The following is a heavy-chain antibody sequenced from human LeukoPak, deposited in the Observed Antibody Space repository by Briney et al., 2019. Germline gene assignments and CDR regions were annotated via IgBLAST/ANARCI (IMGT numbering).Heavy chain of an antibody. CDR2: IGYVGGEK. CDR3: ARGRGWVDY. CDR1: GFTFNNYW. V-gene: IGHV3-7*01. J-gene: IGHJ4*02. Sequence: PGGSPRLSCVASGFTFNNYWMSWVRQAPGKGLEWVANIGYVGGEKYYVDSVKGRFTISRDNTKNSLFLQMNSLRVDDMAVYYCARGRGWVDYWGQGTLVTVSS. D-gene: IGHD3-16*01.